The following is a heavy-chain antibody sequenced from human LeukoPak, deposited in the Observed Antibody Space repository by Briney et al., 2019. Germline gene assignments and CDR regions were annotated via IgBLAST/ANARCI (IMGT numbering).Heavy chain of an antibody. V-gene: IGHV1-2*02. CDR3: ARGYDSSGYSLDY. CDR1: GYTFTGYY. J-gene: IGHJ4*02. CDR2: INPNSGGT. D-gene: IGHD3-22*01. Sequence: VASVKVSCKASGYTFTGYYMHWVRQAPGQGLEWMGWINPNSGGTNHAQKFQGRVTMTRDTSISTAYMELSRLRSDDTAVYYCARGYDSSGYSLDYWGQGTLVTVSS.